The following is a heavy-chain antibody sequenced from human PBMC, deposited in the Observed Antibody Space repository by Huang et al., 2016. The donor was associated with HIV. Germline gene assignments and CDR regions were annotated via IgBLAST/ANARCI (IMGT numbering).Heavy chain of an antibody. CDR1: GDIFSNYA. J-gene: IGHJ4*02. CDR3: AREPGIAAAGRGAYYFDS. D-gene: IGHD6-13*01. CDR2: IIPIFGTT. V-gene: IGHV1-69*06. Sequence: QVQLVQSGAEVRKPGSSVKVSCKSSGDIFSNYAISWLRQAPGQGPEWMGGIIPIFGTTKYAQKVQGRVTISADTSSSTAYMELRSLKSEDTALYYCAREPGIAAAGRGAYYFDSWGQGTLVTVSS.